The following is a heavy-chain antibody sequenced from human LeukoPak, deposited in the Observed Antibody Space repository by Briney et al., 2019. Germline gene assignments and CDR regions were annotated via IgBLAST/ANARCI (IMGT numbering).Heavy chain of an antibody. CDR1: GGTFSSYG. J-gene: IGHJ5*02. D-gene: IGHD6-13*01. CDR3: ARVGLGAAAGNWFDP. V-gene: IGHV1-18*01. CDR2: ISAYNGNT. Sequence: ASVKVSCKASGGTFSSYGISWVRQAPGQGLEWMGWISAYNGNTNYAQKLQGRVTMTTDTSTSTAYMELRSLRSDDTAVYYCARVGLGAAAGNWFDPWGQGTLVTVSS.